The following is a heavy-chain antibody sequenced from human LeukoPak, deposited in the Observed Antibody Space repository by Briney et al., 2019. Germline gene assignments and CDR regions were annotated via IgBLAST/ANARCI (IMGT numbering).Heavy chain of an antibody. CDR2: IYYSGST. Sequence: SETLSLTCTVSGGSISSGGYYWNWIRQHPGKGLEWIGYIYYSGSTYYNPSLKSRVTISVDTSKNQFSLKLSSVTAADTAVYYGARDSGSGSWYDYWGQGTLVTVSS. D-gene: IGHD6-13*01. CDR3: ARDSGSGSWYDY. CDR1: GGSISSGGYY. J-gene: IGHJ4*02. V-gene: IGHV4-31*03.